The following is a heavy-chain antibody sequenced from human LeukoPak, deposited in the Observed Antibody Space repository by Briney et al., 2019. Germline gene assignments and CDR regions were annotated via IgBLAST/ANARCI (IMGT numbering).Heavy chain of an antibody. CDR2: IYTSGST. CDR3: ARDLLRGVTGSWFEAFDI. V-gene: IGHV4-4*07. J-gene: IGHJ3*02. CDR1: GGSISSYY. D-gene: IGHD6-13*01. Sequence: ETSETLSLTCTVSGGSISSYYWSWIRQPAGKGLEWIGRIYTSGSTNYNPSLKSRVTMSVDTSNNQFSLSLISVTAADTAMYFCARDLLRGVTGSWFEAFDIWGQGTMVTVSS.